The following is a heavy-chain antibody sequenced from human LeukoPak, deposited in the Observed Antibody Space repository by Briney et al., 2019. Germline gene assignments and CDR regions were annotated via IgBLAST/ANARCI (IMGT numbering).Heavy chain of an antibody. Sequence: GGSLRLSCAASGFTFSNYGMNWVRQAPGKGLEWVSSITSRSSYIYYADSMKGRFTISRDNAKNSLYLQMNSLRAEDTAVYYCARMVGATNNWFDPWGQGTLVTVSS. CDR1: GFTFSNYG. D-gene: IGHD1-26*01. J-gene: IGHJ5*02. V-gene: IGHV3-21*01. CDR3: ARMVGATNNWFDP. CDR2: ITSRSSYI.